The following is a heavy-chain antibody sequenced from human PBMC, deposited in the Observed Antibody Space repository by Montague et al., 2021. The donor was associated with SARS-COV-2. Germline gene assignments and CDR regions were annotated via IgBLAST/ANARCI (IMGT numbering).Heavy chain of an antibody. CDR3: ARVVGNEYRFFDY. V-gene: IGHV4-61*02. CDR2: IYTSGST. J-gene: IGHJ4*02. Sequence: TLSLTCAVSGDPIRRGTHYWGWIRQPPGKPLEWIWRIYTSGSTNYNPSLKSRVTISVDTSNNQFSLNLSPVTAADTAVYYCARVVGNEYRFFDYWGQGSLVTVSS. D-gene: IGHD1-1*01. CDR1: GDPIRRGTHY.